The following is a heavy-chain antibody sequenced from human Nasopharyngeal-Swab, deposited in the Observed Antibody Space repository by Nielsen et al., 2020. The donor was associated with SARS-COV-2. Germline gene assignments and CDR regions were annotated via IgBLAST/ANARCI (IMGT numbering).Heavy chain of an antibody. CDR1: GFTFSPYT. J-gene: IGHJ4*02. Sequence: GESLKISCATSGFTFSPYTMTWVRQAPGKGLEWISYITSGNSVQYADSVRGRFTISRDNAKNSLYLRMNSLTAEDTAVYYCARERGGGYGDYWGQGTLVTVSS. CDR3: ARERGGGYGDY. V-gene: IGHV3-21*05. D-gene: IGHD5-12*01. CDR2: ITSGNSV.